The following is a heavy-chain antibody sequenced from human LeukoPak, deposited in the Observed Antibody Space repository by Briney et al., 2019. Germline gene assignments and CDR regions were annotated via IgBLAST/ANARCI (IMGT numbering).Heavy chain of an antibody. D-gene: IGHD5-12*01. CDR2: ISSSGST. V-gene: IGHV4-61*02. Sequence: SQTLSLTCTVSGDSISSGDYYWSWIRQPAGKGLEWIGRISSSGSTNYNPSLKSRVTISVDTSKNQFSLKLSSVTAADTAVYYCARVGFSDAFDIWGQGTMVTVSS. CDR1: GDSISSGDYY. J-gene: IGHJ3*02. CDR3: ARVGFSDAFDI.